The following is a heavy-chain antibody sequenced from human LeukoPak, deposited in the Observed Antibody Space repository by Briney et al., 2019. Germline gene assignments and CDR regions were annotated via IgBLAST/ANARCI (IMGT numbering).Heavy chain of an antibody. D-gene: IGHD6-6*01. CDR3: ARLPKYSRPLDY. CDR2: MNPKSGNT. V-gene: IGHV1-8*01. CDR1: GYTFTSYD. J-gene: IGHJ4*02. Sequence: ASVKVSCKASGYTFTSYDINWVRQPTAPGLEWMGWMNPKSGNTAYAQKFQGRVTMSRDTSISTAYMELSSLRSEDTAVYYCARLPKYSRPLDYWGQGTLVTVSS.